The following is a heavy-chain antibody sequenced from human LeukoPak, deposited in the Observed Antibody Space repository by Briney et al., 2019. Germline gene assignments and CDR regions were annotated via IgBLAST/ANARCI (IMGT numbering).Heavy chain of an antibody. Sequence: ASVKVSCKASGGTFSSYAISWVRQAPGQGLEWMGWISAYNGNTNYAQKLQGRVTMTTDTSTSTAYMELRSLRSDDTAVYYCARDEAIAVAGAFDIWGQGTMVTVSS. CDR3: ARDEAIAVAGAFDI. CDR1: GGTFSSYA. CDR2: ISAYNGNT. D-gene: IGHD6-19*01. V-gene: IGHV1-18*01. J-gene: IGHJ3*02.